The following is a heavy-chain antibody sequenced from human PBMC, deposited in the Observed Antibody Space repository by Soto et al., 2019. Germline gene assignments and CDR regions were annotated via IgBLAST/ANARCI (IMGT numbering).Heavy chain of an antibody. V-gene: IGHV4-34*01. CDR1: GGSFSGYY. CDR3: ERVPEAIMITFGGVILEAFDI. D-gene: IGHD3-16*02. J-gene: IGHJ3*02. Sequence: SETLSLTCAVYGGSFSGYYWSWIRQPPGKGLEWIGEINHSGSTNYNPSLKSRVTISVDTSKNQFSLKLSSVTAADTAVYYCERVPEAIMITFGGVILEAFDIWGQGTMVT. CDR2: INHSGST.